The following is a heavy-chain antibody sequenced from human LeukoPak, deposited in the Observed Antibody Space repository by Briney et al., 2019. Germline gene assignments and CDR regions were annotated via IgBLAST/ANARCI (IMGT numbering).Heavy chain of an antibody. J-gene: IGHJ5*02. CDR1: GGSFSGYY. D-gene: IGHD2-8*01. CDR3: ARVKSMVYAIRSGTRFDP. Sequence: SETLSLTCAVYGGSFSGYYWSWIRQPPGKGLEWIGEINHSGSTNYNPSLKSRVTISVDTSKNQFSLKLSSVTAADTAVYYCARVKSMVYAIRSGTRFDPWGQGTLVTVSS. V-gene: IGHV4-34*01. CDR2: INHSGST.